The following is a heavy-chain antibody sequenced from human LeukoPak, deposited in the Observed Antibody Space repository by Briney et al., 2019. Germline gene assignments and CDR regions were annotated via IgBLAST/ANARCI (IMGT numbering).Heavy chain of an antibody. J-gene: IGHJ4*02. CDR2: LSHDGRNK. CDR1: GFSFGSFG. V-gene: IGHV3-30*04. Sequence: GGSLRLSCAASGFSFGSFGMNWVRQAPGKGLEWVAVLSHDGRNKNYADSVKGRFIISRDNSKKTLYLQMNSLRGEDTAAYYCARFREYTYGPFDSWGQGTLVTVSS. CDR3: ARFREYTYGPFDS. D-gene: IGHD5-18*01.